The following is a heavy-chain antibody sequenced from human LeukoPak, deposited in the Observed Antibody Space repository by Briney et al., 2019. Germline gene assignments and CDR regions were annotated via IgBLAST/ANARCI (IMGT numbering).Heavy chain of an antibody. J-gene: IGHJ4*02. Sequence: SETLSLTCTVSGDSIKNGPYYWTWIRQPAGKGLEWIGRFYTSGGINYNPSLESRLTISVGTSKNQFSLKVNSVTAADTAVYYCARGEMYYDSSFDYWGQGTLVTVSS. V-gene: IGHV4-61*02. CDR2: FYTSGGI. CDR1: GDSIKNGPYY. CDR3: ARGEMYYDSSFDY. D-gene: IGHD3-22*01.